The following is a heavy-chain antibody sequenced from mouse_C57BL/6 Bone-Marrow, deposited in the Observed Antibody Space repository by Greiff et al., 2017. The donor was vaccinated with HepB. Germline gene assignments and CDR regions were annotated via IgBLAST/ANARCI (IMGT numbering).Heavy chain of an antibody. Sequence: EVQLQQSGAELVRPGASVKLSCTASGFNIKDDYMHWVKQRPEQGLEWIGWIDPENGDTEYASKFQGKATITADTSSNTAYLQLSSLTSEDTAVYYCTREDDGYLYWGQGTLVTVSA. CDR2: IDPENGDT. D-gene: IGHD2-3*01. V-gene: IGHV14-4*01. CDR1: GFNIKDDY. J-gene: IGHJ3*01. CDR3: TREDDGYLY.